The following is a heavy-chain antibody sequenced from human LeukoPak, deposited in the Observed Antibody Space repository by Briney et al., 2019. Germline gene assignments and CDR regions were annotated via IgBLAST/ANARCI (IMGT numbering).Heavy chain of an antibody. CDR2: IKQDGSEK. V-gene: IGHV3-7*01. J-gene: IGHJ5*02. CDR3: AREWEYQLLYWFDP. CDR1: GFTFRNYA. Sequence: GGSLRLSCAASGFTFRNYAMSWVRQAPGKGLEWVANIKQDGSEKYYVDSVKGRFTISRDNAKNSLYLQRNSLRAEDTAVYYCAREWEYQLLYWFDPWGQGTLVTVSS. D-gene: IGHD2-2*01.